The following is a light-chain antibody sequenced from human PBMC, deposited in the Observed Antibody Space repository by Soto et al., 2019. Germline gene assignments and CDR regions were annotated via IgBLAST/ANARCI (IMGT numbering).Light chain of an antibody. Sequence: DIVITQSPATLSGSPWERVTLSCSASQSVSSNLAWYQKKPGQAPRLLIYGASTRATGIPARFSGSGSGTELTLTISSLQSEDFAVYYCQQYNNWPTWTFGQGTKVDIK. CDR2: GAS. J-gene: IGKJ1*01. V-gene: IGKV3-15*01. CDR3: QQYNNWPTWT. CDR1: QSVSSN.